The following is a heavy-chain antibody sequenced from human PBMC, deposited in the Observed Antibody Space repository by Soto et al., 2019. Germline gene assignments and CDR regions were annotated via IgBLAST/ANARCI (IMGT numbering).Heavy chain of an antibody. CDR2: IYYSGST. D-gene: IGHD3-9*01. J-gene: IGHJ5*02. CDR1: GGSISSYY. V-gene: IGHV4-59*01. Sequence: PSETLSLTCTVSGGSISSYYWSWIRQPPGKGLEWIGYIYYSGSTNYNPSLKSRVTISVDTSKNQFSLKLSSVTAADTAVYYCARSRDLTFNWFDPWGQGTLVTVSS. CDR3: ARSRDLTFNWFDP.